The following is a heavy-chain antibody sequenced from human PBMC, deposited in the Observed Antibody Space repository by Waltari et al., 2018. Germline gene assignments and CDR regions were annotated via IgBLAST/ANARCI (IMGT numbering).Heavy chain of an antibody. Sequence: QVQLVQSGAEVKKPGASVKVSCKASGYTFTGYYMHWVRQAPGQGLEWMGRINPNSGGTNYAQKFQGRVTMTRDTSISTADMELSRLRSDDTAVYYCASEVTIFGVDYHHAVDYWGQGTLVTVSS. D-gene: IGHD3-3*01. CDR3: ASEVTIFGVDYHHAVDY. J-gene: IGHJ4*02. CDR1: GYTFTGYY. CDR2: INPNSGGT. V-gene: IGHV1-2*02.